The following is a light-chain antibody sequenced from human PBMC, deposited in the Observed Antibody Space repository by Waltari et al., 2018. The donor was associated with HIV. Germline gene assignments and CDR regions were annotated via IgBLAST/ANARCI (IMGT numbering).Light chain of an antibody. CDR1: SSDVGSYNL. CDR2: EVS. CDR3: CSYAGSSTVV. J-gene: IGLJ2*01. Sequence: QSALTQPASVSGSPGQSITISCTRTSSDVGSYNLVSWYQQPPGKAPKLMIYEVSKRPSGVSNRFSGSKSGNTASLTIAGLQAEDEADYYCCSYAGSSTVVFGGGTKLTVL. V-gene: IGLV2-23*02.